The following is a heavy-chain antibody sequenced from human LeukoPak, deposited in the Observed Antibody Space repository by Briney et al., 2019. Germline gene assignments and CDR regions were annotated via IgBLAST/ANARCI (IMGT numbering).Heavy chain of an antibody. D-gene: IGHD3-22*01. Sequence: SETLSLTCTVSGGSISSYYWSWIRQPPGKGLEWIGYIYYSGSTNYNPPLKSRVTISVGTSKNQFSLKLSSVTAADTAVYYCARVGGYYDSSGYGDYYYYGMDVWGQGTTVTVSS. J-gene: IGHJ6*02. V-gene: IGHV4-59*01. CDR1: GGSISSYY. CDR2: IYYSGST. CDR3: ARVGGYYDSSGYGDYYYYGMDV.